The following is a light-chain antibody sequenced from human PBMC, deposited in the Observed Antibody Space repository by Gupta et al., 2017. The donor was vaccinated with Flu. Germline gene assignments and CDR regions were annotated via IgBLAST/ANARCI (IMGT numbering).Light chain of an antibody. J-gene: IGKJ5*01. CDR1: QDISNY. CDR2: DAS. CDR3: QQYDNLLT. Sequence: DIQMTQSPSSLSASVGDRVTITCQASQDISNYLNWYQQKPGKAPKLLIYDASNLETGVPSRFSGSGSGXDFTFTXSSLQPEDIATYYCQQYDNLLTFGXGTRLEIK. V-gene: IGKV1-33*01.